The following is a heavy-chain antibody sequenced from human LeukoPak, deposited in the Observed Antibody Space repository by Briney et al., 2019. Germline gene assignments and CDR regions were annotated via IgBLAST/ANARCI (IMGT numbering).Heavy chain of an antibody. V-gene: IGHV3-15*01. D-gene: IGHD3-9*01. Sequence: SGGSLRLSCAASGFTFSNAWMSWVRQAPGKGLEWVGRIKSKTDGGTTDYAAPVKGRFTISRDDSKNTLYLQMNSLKTEDTAVYYCTTGAYYDILTGYYLAGPDAFDIWGQGTMVTVSS. J-gene: IGHJ3*02. CDR1: GFTFSNAW. CDR2: IKSKTDGGTT. CDR3: TTGAYYDILTGYYLAGPDAFDI.